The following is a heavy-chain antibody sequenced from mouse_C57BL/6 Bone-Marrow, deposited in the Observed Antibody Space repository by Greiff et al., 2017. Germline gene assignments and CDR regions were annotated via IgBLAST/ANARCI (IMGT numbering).Heavy chain of an antibody. CDR3: ARNGGLRAWFAY. CDR2: IWSGGST. J-gene: IGHJ3*01. D-gene: IGHD2-4*01. V-gene: IGHV2-2*01. CDR1: GFSLTSYG. Sequence: VQLKESGPGLVQPSQSLSITCTVSGFSLTSYGVHWVRQSPGKGLEWLGVIWSGGSTDYNAAFISRLSISKDNSKSKVFFKMNSLQADDTSIYYCARNGGLRAWFAYWGQGTLVTVSA.